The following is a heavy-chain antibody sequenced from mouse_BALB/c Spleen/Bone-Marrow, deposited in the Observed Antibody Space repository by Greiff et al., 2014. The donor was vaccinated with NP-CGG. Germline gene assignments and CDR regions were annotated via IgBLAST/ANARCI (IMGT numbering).Heavy chain of an antibody. V-gene: IGHV1-54*01. CDR3: ARSGRSYFDY. CDR2: INPGSGCA. CDR1: GFAFTNYL. Sequence: VQLQQSGAELVRPGTAVNVSCKASGFAFTNYLIEWVKQRPGQGLEWIGVINPGSGCANYTEKFKGKVTLTADNSSSTAYMQXXXXASXDSAVYFDARSGRSYFDYWGQGTPLTVSA. J-gene: IGHJ2*01.